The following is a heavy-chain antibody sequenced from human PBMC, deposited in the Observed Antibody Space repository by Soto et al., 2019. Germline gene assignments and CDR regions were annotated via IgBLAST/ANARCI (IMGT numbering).Heavy chain of an antibody. CDR2: ISAYNGNT. J-gene: IGHJ4*02. CDR1: GYSFTSYG. V-gene: IGHV1-18*01. Sequence: ASLKLSCKAPGYSFTSYGLSWVRQAPGQGLEWMGWISAYNGNTKYAQKLQGRVTITTDTSTSTAYMELRSLRSDDTAVYYCAREPNYLDYWGQGTLVNVSS. CDR3: AREPNYLDY.